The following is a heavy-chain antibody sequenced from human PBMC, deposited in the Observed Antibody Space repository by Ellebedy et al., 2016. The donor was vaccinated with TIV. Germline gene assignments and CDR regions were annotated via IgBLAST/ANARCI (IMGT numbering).Heavy chain of an antibody. V-gene: IGHV3-11*06. CDR3: ARVFGIAAALRVDY. D-gene: IGHD6-13*01. Sequence: LSLTCAASGFTFSDYYMSWIRQAPGKGLEWVSYISSSSSYTNYADSVKGRFTISRDNSKNTLYLQMNSLRAEDTAVYYCARVFGIAAALRVDYWGQGTLVTVSS. CDR1: GFTFSDYY. CDR2: ISSSSSYT. J-gene: IGHJ4*02.